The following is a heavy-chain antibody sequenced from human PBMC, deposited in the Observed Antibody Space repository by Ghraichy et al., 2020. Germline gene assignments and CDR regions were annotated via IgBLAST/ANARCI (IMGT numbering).Heavy chain of an antibody. CDR2: IRQDGNEK. V-gene: IGHV3-7*01. CDR1: GLTCTPDT. Sequence: GGSLRLSGTASGLTCTPDTLSWVRYAPGKGLELVANIRQDGNEKNYVDSVKGRFTISRDNAKNSLYLQMNSLRVEDTGVYFCARDANYHDSGCVYYDVLDILGQGTMVTFSS. CDR3: ARDANYHDSGCVYYDVLDI. J-gene: IGHJ3*02. D-gene: IGHD5-12*01.